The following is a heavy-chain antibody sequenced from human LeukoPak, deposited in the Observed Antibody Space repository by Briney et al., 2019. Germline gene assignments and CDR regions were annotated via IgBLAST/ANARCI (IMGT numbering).Heavy chain of an antibody. D-gene: IGHD3/OR15-3a*01. CDR2: ISPMLGTA. CDR3: ARDGLLTRTGMDV. V-gene: IGHV1-69*16. Sequence: SVKVSCKASGGSLSDYTISWMRQAPGQGLEWMGGISPMLGTAKYAQNFQGRVTITTDDSSSTVYMELSSLRFEDTASYFCARDGLLTRTGMDVWGKGTTVTVSS. J-gene: IGHJ6*03. CDR1: GGSLSDYT.